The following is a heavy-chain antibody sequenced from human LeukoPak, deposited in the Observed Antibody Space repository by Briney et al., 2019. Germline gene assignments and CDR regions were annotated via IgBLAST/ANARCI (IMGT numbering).Heavy chain of an antibody. J-gene: IGHJ2*01. CDR1: VYTFTSYG. CDR2: ISAYNGNT. CDR3: ARDTTYYDFWSGYYPGDFDL. V-gene: IGHV1-18*01. Sequence: GASVKVSCKASVYTFTSYGISWVRQAPGQGLEWMGWISAYNGNTNYAQKLQGRVTMTTDTSTSTAYMELRSLRSDDTAVYYCARDTTYYDFWSGYYPGDFDLWGRGTLVTVSS. D-gene: IGHD3-3*01.